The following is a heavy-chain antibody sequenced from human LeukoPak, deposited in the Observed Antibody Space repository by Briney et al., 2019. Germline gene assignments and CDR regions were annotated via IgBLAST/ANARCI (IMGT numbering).Heavy chain of an antibody. J-gene: IGHJ4*02. CDR1: GFTFSSYA. CDR2: MKEDGSEI. D-gene: IGHD4-11*01. CDR3: VRDRGYSNFDY. V-gene: IGHV3-7*01. Sequence: GGSLRLSCAASGFTFSSYAMHWVRQAPGKGLEWVANMKEDGSEINYVDSVKGRFTISRDNAQDSLYLQMNSLRAEDTAVYYCVRDRGYSNFDYWGQGTLVTVSS.